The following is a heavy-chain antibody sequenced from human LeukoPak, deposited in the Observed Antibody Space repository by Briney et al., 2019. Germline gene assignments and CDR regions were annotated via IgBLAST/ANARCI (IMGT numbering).Heavy chain of an antibody. V-gene: IGHV1-58*02. CDR1: GFTFTSSA. Sequence: SVEVSCKASGFTFTSSAMQWVRQARGQRLEWIGWIVVGSGNTNYAQKFQERVTITRDMSTSTAYMELSSLRSEDTAVYYCAADYSYYDSSGPMGYWGQGTLVTVSS. J-gene: IGHJ4*02. CDR2: IVVGSGNT. D-gene: IGHD3-22*01. CDR3: AADYSYYDSSGPMGY.